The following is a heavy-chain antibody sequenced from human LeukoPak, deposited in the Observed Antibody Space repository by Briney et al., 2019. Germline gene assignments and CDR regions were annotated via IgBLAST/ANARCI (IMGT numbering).Heavy chain of an antibody. CDR3: ARGEGYNYHDAFDI. J-gene: IGHJ3*02. Sequence: SVKVSCKASGGTFSSYAISWVRQAPGQGLEWMGGIIPIFGTANYAQKFQGRVTITTDGSTSTAYMELSSLRSEDTAVYYCARGEGYNYHDAFDIWGQGTMVTVSS. V-gene: IGHV1-69*05. CDR2: IIPIFGTA. D-gene: IGHD5-24*01. CDR1: GGTFSSYA.